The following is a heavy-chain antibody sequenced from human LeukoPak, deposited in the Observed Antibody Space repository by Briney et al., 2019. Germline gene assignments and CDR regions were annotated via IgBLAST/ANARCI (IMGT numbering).Heavy chain of an antibody. CDR3: ATTQNENSGSVPFDY. Sequence: ASVKVSCKASGGTFSSYAISWVRQAPGQGLEWMGGIIPIFGTANYAQKFQGRVTITTDESTSTAYMELSSLRSEDTAVYYCATTQNENSGSVPFDYWGQGTLVTVSS. D-gene: IGHD1-26*01. V-gene: IGHV1-69*05. J-gene: IGHJ4*02. CDR1: GGTFSSYA. CDR2: IIPIFGTA.